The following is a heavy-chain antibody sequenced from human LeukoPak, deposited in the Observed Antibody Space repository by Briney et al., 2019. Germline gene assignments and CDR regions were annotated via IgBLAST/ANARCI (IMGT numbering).Heavy chain of an antibody. Sequence: GGSLRLSCAASGFPFSSFGINWVRQAPGKGLEWVSAISPGGVSTYYADSVKGRFTISRDNSKNTLYLQINSLRAEDTALYYRVKGHGSSWAILDYWGQGTLVTVSS. CDR1: GFPFSSFG. J-gene: IGHJ4*02. CDR3: VKGHGSSWAILDY. CDR2: ISPGGVST. V-gene: IGHV3-23*01. D-gene: IGHD6-13*01.